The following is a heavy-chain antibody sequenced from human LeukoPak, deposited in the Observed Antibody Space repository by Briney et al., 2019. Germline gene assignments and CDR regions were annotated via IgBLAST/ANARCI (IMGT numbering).Heavy chain of an antibody. Sequence: GGSLRLFCAASGLTLRSNYMSWARQARGKGLEGVSDIYSGCCTYFADSVKGRFTISRHNSKNTLNLQMNSLRAEDTAVYYCARGASDDWLASYFQHWGQGTLVTVSS. J-gene: IGHJ1*01. V-gene: IGHV3-53*04. D-gene: IGHD3-9*01. CDR1: GLTLRSNY. CDR3: ARGASDDWLASYFQH. CDR2: IYSGCCT.